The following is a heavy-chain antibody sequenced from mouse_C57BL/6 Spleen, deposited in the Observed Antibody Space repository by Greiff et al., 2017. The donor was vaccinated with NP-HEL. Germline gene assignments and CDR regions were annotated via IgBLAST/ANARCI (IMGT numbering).Heavy chain of an antibody. J-gene: IGHJ4*01. D-gene: IGHD1-1*01. CDR1: GFSLTSYC. CDR3: ASLVATNYYAMDY. V-gene: IGHV2-2*01. Sequence: QVQLKQSGPGLVQPSQSLSITCTVSGFSLTSYCIHWVRQSPGKCLEWLGVIWSGGSTDYNAAFISRLSISKDNSKSQVFFKMNSLQADDTAIYYCASLVATNYYAMDYWGQGTSVTVSS. CDR2: IWSGGST.